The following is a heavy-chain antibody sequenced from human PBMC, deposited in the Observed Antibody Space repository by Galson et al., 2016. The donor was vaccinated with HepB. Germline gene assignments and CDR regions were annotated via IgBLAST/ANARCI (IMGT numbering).Heavy chain of an antibody. CDR2: ISPYNGDT. V-gene: IGHV1-18*01. CDR3: ARRTTTHMAASDY. J-gene: IGHJ4*02. D-gene: IGHD1-1*01. CDR1: GYTFVDYY. Sequence: SVKVSCKAFGYTFVDYYVAWVRQAPGQGPEWMGWISPYNGDTKSPPKVQGRVTMTTDRSTTTAYLELQSLRSDDTAVYYCARRTTTHMAASDYWGQGTLVTVS.